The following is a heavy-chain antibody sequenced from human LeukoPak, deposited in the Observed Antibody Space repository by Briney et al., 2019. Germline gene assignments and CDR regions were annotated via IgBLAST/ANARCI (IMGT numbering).Heavy chain of an antibody. CDR3: ARNYGGYPY. CDR2: IKQDGSDK. J-gene: IGHJ4*02. CDR1: GFTFSTYW. V-gene: IGHV3-7*02. D-gene: IGHD4-23*01. Sequence: GGSLRLSCAASGFTFSTYWMSWVRQAPGKGLEWVADIKQDGSDKYYVDSVKGRFTISRDNAKNSLYLQMNSLRAEDTSVYYCARNYGGYPYWGQGTLVTDSS.